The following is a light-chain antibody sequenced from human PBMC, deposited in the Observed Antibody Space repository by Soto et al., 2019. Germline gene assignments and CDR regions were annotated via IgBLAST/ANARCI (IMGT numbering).Light chain of an antibody. CDR1: SSDVGGYNY. J-gene: IGLJ3*02. Sequence: QSALTQPASVSGSPGQSITISCTGTSSDVGGYNYVSWYQQHPGKAPKLMIYEVSNRPSGVSNRFSGSKSANTASLTISGPKAEDGADYYRTSYTTSTTWVFGGGTNRPV. CDR3: TSYTTSTTWV. V-gene: IGLV2-14*01. CDR2: EVS.